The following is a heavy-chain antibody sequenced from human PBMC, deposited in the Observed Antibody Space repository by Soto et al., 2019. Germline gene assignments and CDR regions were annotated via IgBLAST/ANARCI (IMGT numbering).Heavy chain of an antibody. Sequence: GGSLRLSCAASGFTFSSCALSWGRQAPGKGLEWVSASSGSGDGTDYADSVRGRFTISRDNSKNTLYLQMNSLMAEDTAVYYCAGPGYSSKHSWGQGALVNVFS. J-gene: IGHJ4*02. CDR2: SSGSGDGT. V-gene: IGHV3-23*01. CDR1: GFTFSSCA. D-gene: IGHD5-18*01. CDR3: AGPGYSSKHS.